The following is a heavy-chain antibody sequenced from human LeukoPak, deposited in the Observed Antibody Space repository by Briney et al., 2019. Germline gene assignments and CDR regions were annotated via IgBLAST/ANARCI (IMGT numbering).Heavy chain of an antibody. CDR2: IYYSGST. D-gene: IGHD5-12*01. CDR3: ARGADIVADREAFDI. J-gene: IGHJ3*02. CDR1: GGSISSYY. Sequence: SETLSLTCTVSGGSISSYYWSWIRQPPGKGLEWIGYIYYSGSTNYNPSLKSRVTISVDTSKNQFSLKLSSVTAADTAVYYCARGADIVADREAFDIWGQGTMVTVSS. V-gene: IGHV4-59*12.